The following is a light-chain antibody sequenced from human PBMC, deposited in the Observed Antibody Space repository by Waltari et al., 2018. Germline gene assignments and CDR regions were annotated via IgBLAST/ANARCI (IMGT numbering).Light chain of an antibody. Sequence: VLTQSPGTLSLSPGERAILSCRASQSVSSNSFVWYQQKPGQTPRLLIYGASSRATDIPARFSGSGSGTDFTLTISSLEPEDFAMYYCQQYDNAVLTFGGGTKVEIK. CDR1: QSVSSNS. V-gene: IGKV3-20*01. CDR2: GAS. CDR3: QQYDNAVLT. J-gene: IGKJ4*01.